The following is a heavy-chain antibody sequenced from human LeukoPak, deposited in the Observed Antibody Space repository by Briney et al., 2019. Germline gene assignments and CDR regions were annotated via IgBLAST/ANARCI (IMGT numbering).Heavy chain of an antibody. V-gene: IGHV1-2*02. D-gene: IGHD7-27*01. J-gene: IGHJ4*02. CDR1: GYTFSVYY. CDR3: ARARSGDWPNYFFDH. Sequence: GASVTVSCKASGYTFSVYYVHWVRQAPGQGLEWMGWILPHSGDTKYSQNFQGRLTMTGDTSISTAYMELSRLKSDDTAIFYCARARSGDWPNYFFDHWGQGTLVTVSS. CDR2: ILPHSGDT.